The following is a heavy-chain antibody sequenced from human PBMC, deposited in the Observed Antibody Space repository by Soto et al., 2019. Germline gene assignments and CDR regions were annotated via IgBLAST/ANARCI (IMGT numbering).Heavy chain of an antibody. CDR1: GYTFIKYA. CDR2: INAGNGDT. CDR3: AKSYVSGRDWFDP. Sequence: QVQLVQSGAEVKKPGASVKVTCKASGYTFIKYAIHWVRQAPGQRLEWMGWINAGNGDTKYSQNFQGRVTITSDTSASTAYMERSSLTSEDTAVYYCAKSYVSGRDWFDPWGQGTLVTVSS. D-gene: IGHD3-16*01. V-gene: IGHV1-3*01. J-gene: IGHJ5*02.